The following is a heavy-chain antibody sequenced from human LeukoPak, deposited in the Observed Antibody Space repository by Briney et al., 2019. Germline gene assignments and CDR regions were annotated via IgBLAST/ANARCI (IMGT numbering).Heavy chain of an antibody. V-gene: IGHV1-46*01. J-gene: IGHJ4*02. Sequence: ASVRVSCKASGYTFTSYYMHWVRQAPGQGLEWMGIINPSGGSTSYAQKFQGRVTMTRDMSTSTVYMELSSLRSEDTAVYYCASAPTTVVRPLDYWGQGTLVTVSP. CDR3: ASAPTTVVRPLDY. D-gene: IGHD4-23*01. CDR2: INPSGGST. CDR1: GYTFTSYY.